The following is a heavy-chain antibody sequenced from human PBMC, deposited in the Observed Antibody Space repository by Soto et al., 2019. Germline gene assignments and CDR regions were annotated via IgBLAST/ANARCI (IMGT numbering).Heavy chain of an antibody. D-gene: IGHD3-3*01. J-gene: IGHJ6*02. CDR2: INPSGGST. CDR3: ARAPLSDCWSGITHKDGMDG. Sequence: ASVKGSCKASQYKFTNYCVHWVRQAPGQGLEWMGIINPSGGSTNYARRFRGRVTMTRDTSTSTVYMELSSLRSEDTAVYYCARAPLSDCWSGITHKDGMDGWGQGTTVTVSS. CDR1: QYKFTNYC. V-gene: IGHV1-46*01.